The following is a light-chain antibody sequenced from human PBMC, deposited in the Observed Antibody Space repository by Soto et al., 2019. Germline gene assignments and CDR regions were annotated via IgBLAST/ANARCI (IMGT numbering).Light chain of an antibody. CDR1: QRITTY. CDR2: TSG. V-gene: IGKV1-39*01. J-gene: IGKJ2*01. Sequence: IQMTQSPSSLSASVGDRVTITCRASQRITTYLNWYQQKPGEAPKLLISTSGTLQSGVPSRFSGSGSGTHFTLTITALRPEDFATYFCQQTYSTQYTFGQGTKLEIK. CDR3: QQTYSTQYT.